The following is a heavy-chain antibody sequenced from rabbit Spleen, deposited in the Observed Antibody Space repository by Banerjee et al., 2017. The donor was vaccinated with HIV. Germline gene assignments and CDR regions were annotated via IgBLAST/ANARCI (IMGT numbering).Heavy chain of an antibody. V-gene: IGHV1S45*01. J-gene: IGHJ2*01. CDR3: ARNYVNAFDP. Sequence: EESGGGLVKPGGTLTLTCTVSGFSFSSNWICWVRQAPGKGLEWIACIDTNDGDTDYANWPKGRFTISKTSSTTVTLQMTSLTAADTATYFCARNYVNAFDPWGPGTLVTVS. D-gene: IGHD1-1*01. CDR1: GFSFSSNW. CDR2: IDTNDGDT.